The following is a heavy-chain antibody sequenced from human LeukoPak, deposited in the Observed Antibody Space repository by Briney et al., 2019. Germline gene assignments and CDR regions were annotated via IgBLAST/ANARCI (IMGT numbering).Heavy chain of an antibody. D-gene: IGHD6-13*01. V-gene: IGHV1-2*02. CDR2: INPNSGVT. J-gene: IGHJ3*02. Sequence: ASVKVSCKASGYTFSDYYVHWVRQAPGLGPEWMGWINPNSGVTYFEEKFQCRVTVTRDTSITTAYMELNRLTTDDTAVYYCARGVWQQLLSGALDIWGQGTMVTVSS. CDR3: ARGVWQQLLSGALDI. CDR1: GYTFSDYY.